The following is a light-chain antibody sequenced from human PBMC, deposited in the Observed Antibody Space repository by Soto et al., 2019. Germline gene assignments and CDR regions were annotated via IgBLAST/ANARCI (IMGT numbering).Light chain of an antibody. V-gene: IGLV2-14*01. Sequence: QSALTQPASVSGSPGQSITISCTGTNSDVGGLNYVSWYQHHPGNAPKLIIYEVSYRPSGVSDRFSGSKSDNMASLTISGLQTDDEADYYCSSFTISSTWVFGGGTKLTVL. CDR1: NSDVGGLNY. J-gene: IGLJ3*02. CDR3: SSFTISSTWV. CDR2: EVS.